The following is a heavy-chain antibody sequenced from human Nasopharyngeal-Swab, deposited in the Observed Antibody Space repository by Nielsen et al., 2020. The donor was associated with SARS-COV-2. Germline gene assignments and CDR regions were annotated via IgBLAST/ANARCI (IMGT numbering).Heavy chain of an antibody. V-gene: IGHV3-21*04. CDR1: GFTFSSYS. CDR2: ISSSSSYI. D-gene: IGHD3-22*01. J-gene: IGHJ4*02. Sequence: GESLKISCAASGFTFSSYSVNWVRQAPGKGLEWVSSISSSSSYIYYADSVKGRFTISRDNSKNTLYLQMNSLRAEDTAVYYCAKTARRYYYDSSGYYYPTAVSGYFDYWGQGTLVTVSS. CDR3: AKTARRYYYDSSGYYYPTAVSGYFDY.